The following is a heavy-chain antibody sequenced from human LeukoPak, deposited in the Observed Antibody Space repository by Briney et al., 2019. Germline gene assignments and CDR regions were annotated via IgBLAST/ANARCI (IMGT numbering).Heavy chain of an antibody. V-gene: IGHV3-30*18. CDR3: AKEGNGDSFDY. D-gene: IGHD2-21*01. CDR2: VSFDGSNK. Sequence: GGSLRLSCAASGFTFSSYGMHWVRQAPGKGLEWVAVVSFDGSNKYYADSVRVRFTISRDNSKNTLYLQMNSLRTEDTAVYYCAKEGNGDSFDYWGQGTLVTVSS. J-gene: IGHJ4*02. CDR1: GFTFSSYG.